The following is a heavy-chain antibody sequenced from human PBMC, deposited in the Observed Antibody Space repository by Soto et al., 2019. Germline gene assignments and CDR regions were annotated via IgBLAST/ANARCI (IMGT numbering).Heavy chain of an antibody. CDR2: INHSGST. D-gene: IGHD3-10*01. V-gene: IGHV4-61*01. J-gene: IGHJ5*02. Sequence: PSETLSLTCTFSGGSVIGGSYYWSWIRQRPGKGLEWFGYINHSGSTNYNPSLKSRVTISVDTSKNQFSLKLSSVTAADTAVYYCARSKGGYGSGSERYLNWFGPWGQGTLVTVSS. CDR3: ARSKGGYGSGSERYLNWFGP. CDR1: GGSVIGGSYY.